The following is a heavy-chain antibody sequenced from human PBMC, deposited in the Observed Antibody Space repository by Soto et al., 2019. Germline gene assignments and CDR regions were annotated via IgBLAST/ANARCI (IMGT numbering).Heavy chain of an antibody. CDR3: VREVLRLGFDY. Sequence: SETLSLTCTVSGGSISSYYRSWIRQPPGKRLEWIGYVYYSGSTNYNPSLKSRVTISLDMSKNQFSLKLSSVTAADTAVYYCVREVLRLGFDYWGQGTLVTVSS. V-gene: IGHV4-59*01. CDR2: VYYSGST. J-gene: IGHJ4*02. D-gene: IGHD5-12*01. CDR1: GGSISSYY.